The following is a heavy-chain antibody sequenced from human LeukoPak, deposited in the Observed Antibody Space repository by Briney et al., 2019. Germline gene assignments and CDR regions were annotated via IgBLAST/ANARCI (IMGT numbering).Heavy chain of an antibody. CDR2: MNPNSGNT. V-gene: IGHV1-8*01. CDR3: ARAREGGIAVAGRDYYYYYMDV. Sequence: ASVKVSCKASGYTFTSYDINWVRQATGQGLEWMGWMNPNSGNTGYAQKFQGRVTMTRNTSISTAYMELSSLRSEDTAVYYCARAREGGIAVAGRDYYYYYMDVWGKGTTVTISS. CDR1: GYTFTSYD. D-gene: IGHD6-19*01. J-gene: IGHJ6*03.